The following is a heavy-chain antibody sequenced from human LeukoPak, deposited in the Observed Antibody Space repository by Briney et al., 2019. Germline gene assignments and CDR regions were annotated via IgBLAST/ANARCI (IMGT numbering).Heavy chain of an antibody. CDR1: GFTFSSYG. V-gene: IGHV3-33*01. J-gene: IGHJ4*02. D-gene: IGHD3-22*01. CDR2: IWYDGSNK. CDR3: ARDKPPPYYYDSSGIFDY. Sequence: QPGGSLRLSCAASGFTFSSYGMHWVRQAPGKGLEWMAVIWYDGSNKYYADSVKGRFTISRDNSKNTLYLQMNSLRAEDTAVYYCARDKPPPYYYDSSGIFDYWGQGTLVTVSS.